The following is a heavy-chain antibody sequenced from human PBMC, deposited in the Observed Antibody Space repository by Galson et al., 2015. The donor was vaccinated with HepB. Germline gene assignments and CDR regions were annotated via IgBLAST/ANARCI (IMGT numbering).Heavy chain of an antibody. D-gene: IGHD1-14*01. V-gene: IGHV4-30-2*01. CDR3: ARLAGHRTYWYFDL. CDR2: IYPSGSS. Sequence: TLSLTCAVSGGSISSGGYSWSWVRQPPGKGLEWIAYIYPSGSSLYSPSLKSRVTMSVDRSKNQFSLKLCSVTAADTAVYFCARLAGHRTYWYFDLWGRGTLVTVSS. CDR1: GGSISSGGYS. J-gene: IGHJ2*01.